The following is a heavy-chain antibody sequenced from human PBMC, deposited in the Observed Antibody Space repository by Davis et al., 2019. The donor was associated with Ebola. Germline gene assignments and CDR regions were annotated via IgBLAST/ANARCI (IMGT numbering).Heavy chain of an antibody. CDR1: GFTFSSYG. CDR3: ARKTHCDY. V-gene: IGHV3-30*03. Sequence: GGSLRLSCAASGFTFSSYGMHWVRQAPGKGLEWVAVISYDGSNKYYADSVKGRFTISRDNSKNTLYLQMNSLRAEDTAVYYCARKTHCDYWGQGTLVTVSS. J-gene: IGHJ4*02. CDR2: ISYDGSNK.